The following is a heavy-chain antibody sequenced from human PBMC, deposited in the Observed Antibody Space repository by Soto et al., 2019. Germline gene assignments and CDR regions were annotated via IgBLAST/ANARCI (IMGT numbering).Heavy chain of an antibody. J-gene: IGHJ5*02. CDR1: GFTFSSYG. CDR2: IWYDGSNK. V-gene: IGHV3-33*01. CDR3: ARGAFTMVRGVIIDGWFDP. Sequence: QVQLVESGGGVVQPGRSLRLSCAASGFTFSSYGMHWVRQAPGKGLEWVAVIWYDGSNKYYADSVKGRFTISRDNSKNTLYLRMNSLRAEDTAVYYCARGAFTMVRGVIIDGWFDPWGQGTLVTVSS. D-gene: IGHD3-10*01.